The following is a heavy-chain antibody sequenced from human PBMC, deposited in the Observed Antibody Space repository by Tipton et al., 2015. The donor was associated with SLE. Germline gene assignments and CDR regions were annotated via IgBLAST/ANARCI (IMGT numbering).Heavy chain of an antibody. V-gene: IGHV4-59*11. D-gene: IGHD3-10*01. J-gene: IGHJ3*02. Sequence: TLSLTCTVSGGSISGHQWNWIRQPPGKEPEWMGYVYDSGTTNSNPSLRSRVTISIDMSKNQFSLTLSSVTAADTAVYYCARELMVVRGLSRRDAFDIWGQGAMVTVSS. CDR2: VYDSGTT. CDR1: GGSISGHQ. CDR3: ARELMVVRGLSRRDAFDI.